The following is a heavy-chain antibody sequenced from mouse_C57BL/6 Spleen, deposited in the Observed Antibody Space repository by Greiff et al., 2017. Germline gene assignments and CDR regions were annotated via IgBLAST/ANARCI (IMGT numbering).Heavy chain of an antibody. CDR2: ISYSGST. V-gene: IGHV3-1*01. CDR1: GYSITSGYD. Sequence: VQLKQSGPGMVKPSQSLSLTCTVTGYSITSGYDWHWIRHFPGNKLEWMGYISYSGSTNYNPSLKSRISITHDTSKNHFFLKLNSVTTEDTATYYCARGIYYDYDGWYFDVWGTGTTVTVSS. CDR3: ARGIYYDYDGWYFDV. D-gene: IGHD2-4*01. J-gene: IGHJ1*03.